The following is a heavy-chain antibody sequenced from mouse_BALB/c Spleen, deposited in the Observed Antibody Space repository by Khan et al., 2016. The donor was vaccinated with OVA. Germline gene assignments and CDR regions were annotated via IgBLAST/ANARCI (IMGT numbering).Heavy chain of an antibody. CDR2: IGPGSSNA. D-gene: IGHD1-1*01. CDR1: GYTFTSYW. Sequence: DLVKPGASVKLSCKASGYTFTSYWINWIKQRPGQGLEWIGRIGPGSSNAYYNDMFKDKATLTVDKSSNTAYIQLSSLSSEDSAVYFWAREEYYGRSCYAMDYWGQGTSVTVSA. CDR3: AREEYYGRSCYAMDY. J-gene: IGHJ4*01. V-gene: IGHV1S41*01.